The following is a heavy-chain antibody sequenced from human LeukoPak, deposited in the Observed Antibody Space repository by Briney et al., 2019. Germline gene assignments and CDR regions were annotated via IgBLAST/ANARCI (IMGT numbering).Heavy chain of an antibody. D-gene: IGHD3-10*01. J-gene: IGHJ4*02. V-gene: IGHV3-21*01. CDR2: ISSSSSYI. Sequence: GGSLRLSCAASGFTFSSYSMNWVRQAPGKGPEWVSSISSSSSYIYYADSVKGRFTISRDNAKNSLYLQMNSLRAEDTAVYYCARESPMVRGVIISWGQGTLVTVSS. CDR1: GFTFSSYS. CDR3: ARESPMVRGVIIS.